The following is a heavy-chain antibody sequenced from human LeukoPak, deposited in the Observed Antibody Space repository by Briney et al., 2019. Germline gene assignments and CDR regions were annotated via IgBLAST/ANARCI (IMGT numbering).Heavy chain of an antibody. V-gene: IGHV3-74*03. CDR1: GFTFSTYW. CDR3: ARDLDWILFDY. CDR2: IRPEGTTT. D-gene: IGHD3-9*01. Sequence: GGSLRLSCAGSGFTFSTYWMHWVRQAPGKGLLWVARIRPEGTTTAYADSVKGRFTISRDNAKNTLFLQMNSLSAEDTAVYYCARDLDWILFDYWGQGTLVTVSS. J-gene: IGHJ4*02.